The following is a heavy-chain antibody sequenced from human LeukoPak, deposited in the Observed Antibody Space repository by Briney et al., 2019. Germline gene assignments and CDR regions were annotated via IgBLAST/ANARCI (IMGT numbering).Heavy chain of an antibody. Sequence: AETLSLTCAVYGGSFSGYYWSWIRQPPGKGLEWIGEINHSGSTNYYPSLKSRVTISVDTSKNQFSLKLISRTAADAAAFYCCIRRWFGAPEGAFDIWGQGTMVTVSS. CDR3: CIRRWFGAPEGAFDI. CDR2: INHSGST. V-gene: IGHV4-34*01. J-gene: IGHJ3*02. D-gene: IGHD3-10*01. CDR1: GGSFSGYY.